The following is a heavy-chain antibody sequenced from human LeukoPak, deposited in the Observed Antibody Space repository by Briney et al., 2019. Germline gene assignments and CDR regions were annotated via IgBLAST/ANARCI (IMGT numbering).Heavy chain of an antibody. J-gene: IGHJ4*02. Sequence: SETLSLTCTVSGGSISSSSYYWGWIRQPPGKGLEWIGSNYYSGSTYYNPSLKSRVTISVDTSKNQFSLKLSSVTAADTAVYYCAREVEYCSGGSCYMNDYWGQGTLVTVSS. CDR3: AREVEYCSGGSCYMNDY. V-gene: IGHV4-39*07. CDR1: GGSISSSSYY. CDR2: NYYSGST. D-gene: IGHD2-15*01.